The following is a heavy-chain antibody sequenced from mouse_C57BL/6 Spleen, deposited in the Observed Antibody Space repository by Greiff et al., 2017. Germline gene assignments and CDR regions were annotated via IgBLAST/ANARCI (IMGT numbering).Heavy chain of an antibody. CDR1: GYTFTSYW. CDR3: SSLSY. CDR2: IYTGNSDA. Sequence: VQLQQSGTVLARPGASVTMSCKTSGYTFTSYWVHWVKQRPGQGLEWIGAIYTGNSDASYNQEFKGKAKLTAVISDSPAYMELSSLTNVDSAVYYCSSLSYWGQGTTLTVSS. V-gene: IGHV1-5*01. D-gene: IGHD6-1*01. J-gene: IGHJ2*01.